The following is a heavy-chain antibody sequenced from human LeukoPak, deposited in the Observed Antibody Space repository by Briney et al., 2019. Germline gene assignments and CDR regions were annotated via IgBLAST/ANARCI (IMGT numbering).Heavy chain of an antibody. V-gene: IGHV4-34*01. J-gene: IGHJ2*01. D-gene: IGHD1-14*01. Sequence: PGGSLRLSCAASGFTFSNYAMSWIRQPPGKGLQWIGQIDHSGSTHSIPSLKSRVTISLDTSQSQVSLKVNSVTAADTAVYFCARGGNGWYFDLWGRGTLVTVSS. CDR1: GFTFSNYA. CDR3: ARGGNGWYFDL. CDR2: IDHSGST.